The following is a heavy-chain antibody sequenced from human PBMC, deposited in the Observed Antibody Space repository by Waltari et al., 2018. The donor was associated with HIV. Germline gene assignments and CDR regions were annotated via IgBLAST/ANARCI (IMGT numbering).Heavy chain of an antibody. J-gene: IGHJ4*02. D-gene: IGHD3-3*01. Sequence: EVQLVESGGGLVRPGGSLRLPWEASGFSFSHYGMHWVRQRPGKGLEWVANIKEDGSETHYVDSVKGRFTISRDDAKNSLYLQMNSLTADDTAVYFCVRGEKERMLRFLEYLPSGNFDYWGQGTLVTVSS. CDR2: IKEDGSET. CDR3: VRGEKERMLRFLEYLPSGNFDY. V-gene: IGHV3-7*01. CDR1: GFSFSHYG.